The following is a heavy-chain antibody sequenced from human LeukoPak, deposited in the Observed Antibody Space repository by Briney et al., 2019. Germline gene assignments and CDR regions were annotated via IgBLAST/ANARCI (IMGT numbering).Heavy chain of an antibody. CDR1: GYTLTELS. J-gene: IGHJ4*02. V-gene: IGHV1-24*01. CDR3: ATKPLGLGELDY. D-gene: IGHD3-16*01. CDR2: FDPEDGET. Sequence: ASVKVSCKVSGYTLTELSMHWVRQAPGKGLEWMGGFDPEDGETIYAQKFQGRVTMNEDTSTDTAYMELSSLRSEDTPVYYGATKPLGLGELDYWGQGTLVTVSS.